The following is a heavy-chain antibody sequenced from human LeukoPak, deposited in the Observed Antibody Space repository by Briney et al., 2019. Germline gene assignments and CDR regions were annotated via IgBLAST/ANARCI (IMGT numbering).Heavy chain of an antibody. D-gene: IGHD3-16*02. J-gene: IGHJ4*02. CDR3: AKPGLRLAELSLYYFDY. Sequence: SLRLSCAASGFTFDEYAMHWVRQAPGEGLEWVSGISWNSGSIGYADSVKGRFTISRDNAKNSLYLQMNSLRAEDTALYYCAKPGLRLAELSLYYFDYWGQGTLVTVSS. CDR1: GFTFDEYA. CDR2: ISWNSGSI. V-gene: IGHV3-9*01.